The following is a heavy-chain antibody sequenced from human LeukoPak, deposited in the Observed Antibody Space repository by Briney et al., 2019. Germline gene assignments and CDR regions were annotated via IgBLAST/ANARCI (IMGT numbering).Heavy chain of an antibody. J-gene: IGHJ4*02. CDR1: GFTFNKYW. CDR2: INTDGTVT. V-gene: IGHV3-74*01. CDR3: ATKQWLAPPPDS. D-gene: IGHD6-19*01. Sequence: LAGGSLRLSCAASGFTFNKYWMLWVRQAPGKGLESVSRINTDGTVTTYADSVKGRFTVSRDNADNTMFLQMNSVRDEDTAVYYCATKQWLAPPPDSWGQGTPVTVSS.